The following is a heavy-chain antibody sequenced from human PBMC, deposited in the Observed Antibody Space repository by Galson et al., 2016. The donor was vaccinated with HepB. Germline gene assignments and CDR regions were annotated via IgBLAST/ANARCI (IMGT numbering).Heavy chain of an antibody. D-gene: IGHD2-2*01. CDR1: GFTFGDYA. CDR2: IRSKAYGGTT. CDR3: TRGQLYLGVDWFDP. Sequence: SLRLSCAASGFTFGDYAMSWFRQAPGKGLEWVGFIRSKAYGGTTEYAASVKGRVTISRDYSKSIAYLQMNSLKTEDTAVYYCTRGQLYLGVDWFDPWGQGTLVTVSS. V-gene: IGHV3-49*03. J-gene: IGHJ5*02.